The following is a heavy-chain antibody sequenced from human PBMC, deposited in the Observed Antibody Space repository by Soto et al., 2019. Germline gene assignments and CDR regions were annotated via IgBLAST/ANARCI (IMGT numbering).Heavy chain of an antibody. CDR2: IYYSGST. D-gene: IGHD3-9*01. CDR3: ARSEGGVYYIS. J-gene: IGHJ5*02. V-gene: IGHV4-39*01. Sequence: QLQLQESGPGLVKPSETLSLTCTVSGGSISRSSYYWGWILQPPGKGLEWIGSIYYSGSTYYNPSLKSRVPISVYTSKHQFSLKRRSVTAADSAVYYCARSEGGVYYISWGQGTLVTVSS. CDR1: GGSISRSSYY.